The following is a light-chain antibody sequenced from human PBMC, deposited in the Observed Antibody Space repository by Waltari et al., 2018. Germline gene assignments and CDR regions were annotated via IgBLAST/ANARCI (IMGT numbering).Light chain of an antibody. CDR3: QQRSNWPPLT. Sequence: EIVLTQSPATLSLSPGDSATLSCRASQSIRDFLAWYQHKPGQAPRLLIYNAAVRATDTPARFSGSGSGTDFTLTISSLKPEDFAVYYCQQRSNWPPLTFGGGTKVEIK. CDR2: NAA. V-gene: IGKV3-11*01. CDR1: QSIRDF. J-gene: IGKJ4*01.